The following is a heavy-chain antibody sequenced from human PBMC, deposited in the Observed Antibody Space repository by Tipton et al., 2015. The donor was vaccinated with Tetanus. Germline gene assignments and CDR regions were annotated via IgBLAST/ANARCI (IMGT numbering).Heavy chain of an antibody. CDR1: GGGFSKFA. CDR3: ARGHSPLYNGNFGYFDL. Sequence: QLVQSGAEVKKPGSSVKVSCKASGGGFSKFAISWLRQAPGQGFELMGTIIPALSTTTYEQKFRGRITITADGSTSTAYMELSSLTSDDTAVYFCARGHSPLYNGNFGYFDLWGQGTLVTVSS. D-gene: IGHD1-7*01. V-gene: IGHV1-69*18. J-gene: IGHJ4*02. CDR2: IIPALSTT.